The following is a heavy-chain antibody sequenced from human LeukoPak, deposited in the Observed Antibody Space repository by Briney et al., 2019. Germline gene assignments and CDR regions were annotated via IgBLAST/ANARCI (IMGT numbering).Heavy chain of an antibody. V-gene: IGHV3-33*06. D-gene: IGHD1-26*01. CDR1: GFTFSSYG. J-gene: IGHJ3*02. CDR2: IWYDGSNK. Sequence: GGSLRLSCAASGFTFSSYGMHWVRQAPGKGLEWVAVIWYDGSNKYYADSVKGRFTISRDNSKNTLYLQMNSLRAEDTAVYYCAKALNGIVGTRGYAFDIWGQGTMVTVSS. CDR3: AKALNGIVGTRGYAFDI.